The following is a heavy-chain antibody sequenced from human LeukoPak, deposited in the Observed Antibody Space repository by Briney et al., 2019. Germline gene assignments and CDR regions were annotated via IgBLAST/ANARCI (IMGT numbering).Heavy chain of an antibody. CDR2: ISESGGTT. J-gene: IGHJ4*02. D-gene: IGHD1-14*01. Sequence: PGGSLRLTCAASGFTFSSYAMNWVRQAPGKGLEWVSSISESGGTTDYADSVKGRFTISRDSSKNTLYLQMNSLRAEDTAVYYCARRAGIYSHPYDYWGQGTLVTVSS. CDR1: GFTFSSYA. CDR3: ARRAGIYSHPYDY. V-gene: IGHV3-23*01.